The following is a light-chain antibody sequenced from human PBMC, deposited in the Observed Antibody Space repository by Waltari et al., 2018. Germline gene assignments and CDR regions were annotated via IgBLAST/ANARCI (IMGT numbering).Light chain of an antibody. J-gene: IGKJ2*01. CDR1: QSVRNYY. CDR2: AAS. V-gene: IGKV3-20*01. CDR3: QQYGSSPTT. Sequence: EIVLTQSPDTLSLSPGERATLSCWASQSVRNYYFAWYQQKPGQAPRLLIYAASTRAAGIPHRFSARWSGTDFTLTIRRLEPEDFAVYYCQQYGSSPTTFGQGTKLEI.